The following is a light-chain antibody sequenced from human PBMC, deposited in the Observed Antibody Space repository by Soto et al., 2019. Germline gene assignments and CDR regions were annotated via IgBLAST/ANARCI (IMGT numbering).Light chain of an antibody. CDR3: QQYNSYRGA. J-gene: IGKJ4*01. Sequence: DIQMTQSPSTLSASVGDRVTITCRASQSISSWLAWYQQKPGKAPKLLIYDASRLESGVPSRFSGSGSGTVFIITISSLQREDFATYYCQQYNSYRGAFGGGRKVDIK. V-gene: IGKV1-5*01. CDR2: DAS. CDR1: QSISSW.